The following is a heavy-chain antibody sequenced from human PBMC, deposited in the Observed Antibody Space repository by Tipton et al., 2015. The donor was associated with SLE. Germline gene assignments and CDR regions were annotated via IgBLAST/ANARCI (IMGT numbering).Heavy chain of an antibody. V-gene: IGHV4-59*01. CDR2: IYYSGTT. CDR3: ARSMLTTKRVFDY. CDR1: GGSISDYY. D-gene: IGHD3-16*01. Sequence: TLSLTCTVSGGSISDYYWSWIRQPPGKGLEWIGGIYYSGTTNYNPSLKSRVTISVDTSKNQFSLSVNSVTAADTAVYYCARSMLTTKRVFDYWGQGTLVTVSS. J-gene: IGHJ4*02.